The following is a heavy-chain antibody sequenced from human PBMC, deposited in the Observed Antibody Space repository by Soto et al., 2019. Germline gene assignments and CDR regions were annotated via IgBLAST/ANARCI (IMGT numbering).Heavy chain of an antibody. V-gene: IGHV3-64*01. CDR2: ISSNGVGT. CDR3: ARRARPDFYYMDV. D-gene: IGHD6-6*01. CDR1: GVTLSGYA. J-gene: IGHJ6*03. Sequence: EVQLAESGGGLAQPGGSLRLSCAASGVTLSGYAMDWVRQAPGKGREYVSGISSNGVGTYYANSVQGRFTISRDNSKNTVYLQMGSLRPEDMAVYYCARRARPDFYYMDVWGKGTKVTVSS.